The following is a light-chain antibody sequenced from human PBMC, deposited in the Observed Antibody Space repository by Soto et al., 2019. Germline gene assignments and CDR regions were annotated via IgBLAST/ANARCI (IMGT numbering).Light chain of an antibody. CDR1: SSDVGGYNY. CDR3: SSYTTSTTLFV. J-gene: IGLJ1*01. V-gene: IGLV2-14*03. Sequence: QSALTQPASVSGSPGQSITISCTGTSSDVGGYNYVSWYQQHPGKAPKLMIYDVNNRPSGVSTRFSGSKSGNTASLTISGLQAEDEADYYCSSYTTSTTLFVFGPGTKLTVL. CDR2: DVN.